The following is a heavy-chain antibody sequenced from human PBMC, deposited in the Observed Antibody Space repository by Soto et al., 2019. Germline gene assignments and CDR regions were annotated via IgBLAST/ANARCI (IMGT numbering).Heavy chain of an antibody. CDR1: GGSISSYY. V-gene: IGHV4-59*01. Sequence: PSETLSLTCTVSGGSISSYYWSWIRQPPGKGLEWIGYIYYSGSTNYNPSLKSRVTISVDTSKNQFSLKLSSVTAADTAVYYCARGSPYIAAVGDYWGQGTLVTVSS. D-gene: IGHD6-13*01. J-gene: IGHJ4*02. CDR2: IYYSGST. CDR3: ARGSPYIAAVGDY.